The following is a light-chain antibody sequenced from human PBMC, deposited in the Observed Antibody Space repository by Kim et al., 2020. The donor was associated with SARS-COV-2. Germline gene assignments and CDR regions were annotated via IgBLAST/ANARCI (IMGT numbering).Light chain of an antibody. CDR2: KAS. V-gene: IGKV1-5*03. Sequence: SASVGDSVTITCRASQSITSWLAWYQQKAGKAPKLLIYKASSLQGGVPSRFSGSGSGTQFTLTISGLQPDDFATYYCQQYNTYPYTFGQGTKLEIK. CDR1: QSITSW. CDR3: QQYNTYPYT. J-gene: IGKJ2*01.